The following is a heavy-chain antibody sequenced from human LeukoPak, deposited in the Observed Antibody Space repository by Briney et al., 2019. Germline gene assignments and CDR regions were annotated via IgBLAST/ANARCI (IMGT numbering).Heavy chain of an antibody. V-gene: IGHV1-18*01. CDR2: ISVYNGDT. CDR1: GGTFSIYA. J-gene: IGHJ4*02. D-gene: IGHD2/OR15-2a*01. CDR3: ARVSRGVNICDS. Sequence: ASVKVSCKASGGTFSIYAISWVRQAPGQGLEWMGWISVYNGDTNYAQKLQDRVTMTTDTSTSTAYMELRSLRSDDTAVYYCARVSRGVNICDSWGQGTLVTVSS.